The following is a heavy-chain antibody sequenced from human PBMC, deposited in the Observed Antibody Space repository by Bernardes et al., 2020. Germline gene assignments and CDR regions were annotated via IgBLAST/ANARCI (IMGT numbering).Heavy chain of an antibody. V-gene: IGHV3-30*03. CDR2: ISYDGSNK. Sequence: GGSLRLSCAASGFTFSSDGMHWVRQAPGKGLEWVAVISYDGSNKYYADSVKGRFTISRDNSKNTLYLQMNSLRAEDTAVYYCARDINDYDFWSGRAYGNNWFEPWGQGTLVTVSS. CDR3: ARDINDYDFWSGRAYGNNWFEP. J-gene: IGHJ5*02. CDR1: GFTFSSDG. D-gene: IGHD3-3*01.